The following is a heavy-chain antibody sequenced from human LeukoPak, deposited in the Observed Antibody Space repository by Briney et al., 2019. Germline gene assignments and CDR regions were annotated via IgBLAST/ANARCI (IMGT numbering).Heavy chain of an antibody. CDR1: GFTFSSYW. Sequence: PGGSLRFSCAVSGFTFSSYWMDWVRQVPGKGLVWVSRISSDGSNTAYADSVKGRFTISRDNSKNTLYLQMNSLRAEDTAVYYCAKRNGYSAESWGQGTLVTVSS. J-gene: IGHJ5*02. CDR3: AKRNGYSAES. V-gene: IGHV3-74*01. CDR2: ISSDGSNT. D-gene: IGHD1-26*01.